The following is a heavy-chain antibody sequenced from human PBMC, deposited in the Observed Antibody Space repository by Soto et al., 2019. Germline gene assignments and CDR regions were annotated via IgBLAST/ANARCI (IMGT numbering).Heavy chain of an antibody. CDR1: GFTFSSSG. V-gene: IGHV3-23*01. J-gene: IGHJ3*02. D-gene: IGHD2-8*01. CDR2: ISGSGGST. Sequence: GGSLRLSCAASGFTFSSSGMSWVRQAPGKGLEWVSAISGSGGSTYYADSVKGRFTISRDNSKNTLYLQMNSLRDEDTAVYYCAKDLIAGNGVWEAFDMWGRGTKVTVSS. CDR3: AKDLIAGNGVWEAFDM.